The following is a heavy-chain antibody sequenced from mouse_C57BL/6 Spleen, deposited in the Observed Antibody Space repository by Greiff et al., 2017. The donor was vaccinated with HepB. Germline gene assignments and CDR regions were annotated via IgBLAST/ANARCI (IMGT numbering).Heavy chain of an antibody. CDR3: ARPTTARYFDY. V-gene: IGHV5-17*01. Sequence: EVHLVESGGGLVKPGGSLKLSCAASGFTFSDYGMHWVRQAPEKGLEWVAYISSGSSTIYYAYTVKGRFTISRDNAKNTLFLQMTSLRSEDTAMYYCARPTTARYFDYWGQGTTLTVSS. D-gene: IGHD1-2*01. J-gene: IGHJ2*01. CDR2: ISSGSSTI. CDR1: GFTFSDYG.